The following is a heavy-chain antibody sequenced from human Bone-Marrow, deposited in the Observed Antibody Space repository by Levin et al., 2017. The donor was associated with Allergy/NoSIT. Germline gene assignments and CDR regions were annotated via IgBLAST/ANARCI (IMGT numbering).Heavy chain of an antibody. CDR2: INSDGSST. V-gene: IGHV3-74*01. Sequence: LSLTCAASGFTFSNYWMHWVRQVPRKGLVWVARINSDGSSTYYADSVKGRFTISRDNSNNTLFLQMDSLRAEDTAIYYCAKSPTLTGYYEWFDPWGQGTLVTVSS. CDR1: GFTFSNYW. CDR3: AKSPTLTGYYEWFDP. D-gene: IGHD3-9*01. J-gene: IGHJ5*02.